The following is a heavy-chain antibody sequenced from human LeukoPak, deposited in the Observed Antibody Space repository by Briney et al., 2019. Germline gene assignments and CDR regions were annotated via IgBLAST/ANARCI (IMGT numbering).Heavy chain of an antibody. Sequence: ASETLSLTCTVSGGSISSSSYYWGWIRQPPGKGLEWIGSIYYSGSTYYNPSLKSRVTISVDTSKNQFSLKLRSVTAADTAMFYCARLYGNFQNCYDYWGQGTLVAVSS. CDR2: IYYSGST. V-gene: IGHV4-39*07. CDR1: GGSISSSSYY. CDR3: ARLYGNFQNCYDY. J-gene: IGHJ4*02. D-gene: IGHD1-7*01.